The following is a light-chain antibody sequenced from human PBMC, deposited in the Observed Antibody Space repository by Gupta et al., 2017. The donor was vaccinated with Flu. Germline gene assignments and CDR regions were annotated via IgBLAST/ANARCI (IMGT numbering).Light chain of an antibody. V-gene: IGLV3-21*02. Sequence: SYMLTQPPSVSGAPGQTASITCAGDNITTKSVHWYQQRPGQAPPLVIYDDTDRPSGIPERFSGSNSGNTATLTISRVGAGDEADSYCQSWDIHSDHRHVIFGGGTRLAVL. CDR1: NITTKS. J-gene: IGLJ2*01. CDR3: QSWDIHSDHRHVI. CDR2: DDT.